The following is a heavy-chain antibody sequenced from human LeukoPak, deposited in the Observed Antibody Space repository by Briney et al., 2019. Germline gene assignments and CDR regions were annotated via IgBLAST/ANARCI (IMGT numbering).Heavy chain of an antibody. J-gene: IGHJ4*02. D-gene: IGHD2-2*01. CDR2: TYPGDSDT. V-gene: IGHV5-51*01. Sequence: HGGSLEISRQGFGYSFIRYSIAWVRQMPGKGLGGMGITYPGDSDTRYSPSFQGQVTISADKSISTAYLQWSSLKASDTAMYYCARPYCSSTSCPIDYWGQGTLVTVSS. CDR3: ARPYCSSTSCPIDY. CDR1: GYSFIRYS.